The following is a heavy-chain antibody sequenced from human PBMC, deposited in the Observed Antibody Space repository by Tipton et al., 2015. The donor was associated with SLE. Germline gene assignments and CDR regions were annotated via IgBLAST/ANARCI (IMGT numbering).Heavy chain of an antibody. J-gene: IGHJ4*02. D-gene: IGHD6-13*01. V-gene: IGHV4-39*07. Sequence: TLSLTCTVSGGSISSSSYYWGWIRQRPGKGLEWIGGIYYSGSTYYNPSLKSRVTISVDTSKNQFSLKLSSVTAADTAVYYCARAIAAAAVDYWGQGTLVTVSS. CDR3: ARAIAAAAVDY. CDR2: IYYSGST. CDR1: GGSISSSSYY.